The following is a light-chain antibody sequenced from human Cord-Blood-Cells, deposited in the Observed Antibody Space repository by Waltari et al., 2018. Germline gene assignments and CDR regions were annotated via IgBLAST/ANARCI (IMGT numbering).Light chain of an antibody. V-gene: IGLV1-44*01. CDR3: AAWDDSLNGWV. CDR2: SNN. J-gene: IGLJ3*02. CDR1: SSNIGSNT. Sequence: QSVLTQPPSASGTPGQRVTISCSGSSSNIGSNTVNWYQQPPGTAPKLLIYSNNPRPPGDPDRLSGSKSGPSASLAISGLQSEDEADYYCAAWDDSLNGWVFGGGTKLTVL.